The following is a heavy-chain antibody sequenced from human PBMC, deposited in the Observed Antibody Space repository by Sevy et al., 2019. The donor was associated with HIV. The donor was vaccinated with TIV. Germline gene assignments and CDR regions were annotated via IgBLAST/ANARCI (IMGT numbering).Heavy chain of an antibody. V-gene: IGHV3-7*01. CDR1: GFTLSNYW. CDR2: IEQDGSDK. CDR3: ARDLFSGSYYENY. D-gene: IGHD1-26*01. J-gene: IGHJ4*02. Sequence: GGSLRLSCAASGFTLSNYWMSWVRQAPGKGLEWVANIEQDGSDKYYVDSVKGRFTISRDNAKNSLYLQMSSLSAEDTAVYYCARDLFSGSYYENYWGQGTLVTVSS.